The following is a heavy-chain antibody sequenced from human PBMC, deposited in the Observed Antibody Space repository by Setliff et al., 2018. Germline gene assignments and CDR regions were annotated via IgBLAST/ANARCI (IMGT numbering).Heavy chain of an antibody. D-gene: IGHD1-26*01. CDR1: GDSISSGDYF. CDR3: AREVGTSTSSDAFDV. CDR2: IHHSGSA. Sequence: SETLSLTCTVSGDSISSGDYFWSWIRQPPGKGLEWIAYIHHSGSAYYNPSLKSRVTMSVDTSRNQFSLHLTSVTAADTAVYYCAREVGTSTSSDAFDVWGQGMMVTVSS. V-gene: IGHV4-30-4*08. J-gene: IGHJ3*01.